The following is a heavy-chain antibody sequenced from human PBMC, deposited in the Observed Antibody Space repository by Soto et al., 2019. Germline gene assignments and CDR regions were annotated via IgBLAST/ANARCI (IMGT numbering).Heavy chain of an antibody. CDR3: ARSYIVVVPAAVGGDDAFDI. J-gene: IGHJ3*02. V-gene: IGHV1-18*04. CDR1: GYTFTSYG. CDR2: ISAYNGNT. D-gene: IGHD2-2*01. Sequence: ASVKVSCKASGYTFTSYGISWARQAPGQGLEWMGWISAYNGNTNYAQKLQGRVTMTTDTSTSTAYMELRSLRSDDTAVYYCARSYIVVVPAAVGGDDAFDIWGQGTMVTVSS.